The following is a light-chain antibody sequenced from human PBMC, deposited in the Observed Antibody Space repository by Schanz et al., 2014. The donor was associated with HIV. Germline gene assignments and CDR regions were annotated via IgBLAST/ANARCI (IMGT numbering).Light chain of an antibody. J-gene: IGKJ3*01. Sequence: EIVLTQSPGSLSLSPGGRATLSCGASQRLSSSYLAWYQQKRDQPPRLVIYATSTRAAGIPDRFSGTGSGTDFTLTISRLEPEDFAVYYCQQYGSSLFTFGPGTKVDIK. V-gene: IGKV3-20*01. CDR1: QRLSSSY. CDR2: ATS. CDR3: QQYGSSLFT.